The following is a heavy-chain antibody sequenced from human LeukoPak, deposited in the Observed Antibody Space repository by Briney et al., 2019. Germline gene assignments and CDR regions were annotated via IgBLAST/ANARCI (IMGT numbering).Heavy chain of an antibody. CDR1: GGSLGRSNSY. V-gene: IGHV4-39*01. CDR3: ARHRGGGGYHYMDV. Sequence: SETLSLTCTVSGGSLGRSNSYWGWIRQTPGKGLEWLGTILHSGYTYNNPSLKSRVTMSVDSSKNQFSLSLSSVTAADTAVYFCARHRGGGGYHYMDVWGKGTTVIVSS. J-gene: IGHJ6*03. D-gene: IGHD2-21*01. CDR2: ILHSGYT.